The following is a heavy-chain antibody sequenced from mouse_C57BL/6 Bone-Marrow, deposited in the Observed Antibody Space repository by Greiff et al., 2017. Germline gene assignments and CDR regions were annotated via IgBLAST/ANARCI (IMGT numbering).Heavy chain of an antibody. V-gene: IGHV1-85*01. Sequence: VKLQQSGPELVKPGASVKLSCKASGYTFTSYDINWVKQRPGQGLEWIGWIYPRDGSTKYNEKFKGKATLTVDTSSSTAYMELHSLTSEDSAVXFSARPTTVVATWNWYFDVWGTGTTVTVSS. D-gene: IGHD1-1*01. CDR2: IYPRDGST. J-gene: IGHJ1*03. CDR3: ARPTTVVATWNWYFDV. CDR1: GYTFTSYD.